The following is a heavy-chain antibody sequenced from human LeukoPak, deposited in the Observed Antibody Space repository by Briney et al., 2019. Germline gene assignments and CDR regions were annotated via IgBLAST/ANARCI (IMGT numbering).Heavy chain of an antibody. J-gene: IGHJ3*02. V-gene: IGHV1-69*06. CDR1: GGTFSSYA. Sequence: ASVKVSCKASGGTFSSYAISWVRQAPGQGLEWMGGIIPIFGTANYAQKFQGRVTITADKSTSTAYMELSSLRSEDTAVYYCARTGPLYGDYEAGTDAFDIRGQGTMVTVSS. CDR2: IIPIFGTA. D-gene: IGHD4-17*01. CDR3: ARTGPLYGDYEAGTDAFDI.